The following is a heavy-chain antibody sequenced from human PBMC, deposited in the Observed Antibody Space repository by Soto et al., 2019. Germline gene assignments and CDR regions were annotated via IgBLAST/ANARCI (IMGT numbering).Heavy chain of an antibody. CDR2: INSDGSST. CDR1: GFTFSTYW. J-gene: IGHJ5*02. Sequence: GGFLRLSCAASGFTFSTYWMHWVRQAPGKGLVWVSRINSDGSSTSYADSVKGRFTISRDNAKNTLYLQMNSLRAEDTAVYYCARDQTVVTNWFDPWGQGTLVTVSS. D-gene: IGHD3-22*01. CDR3: ARDQTVVTNWFDP. V-gene: IGHV3-74*01.